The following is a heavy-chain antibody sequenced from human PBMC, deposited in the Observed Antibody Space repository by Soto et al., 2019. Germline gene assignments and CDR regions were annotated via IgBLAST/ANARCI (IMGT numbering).Heavy chain of an antibody. J-gene: IGHJ4*01. CDR3: ARDPTPYTSGWYGIDF. V-gene: IGHV3-30*04. Sequence: QPGGSLRLSCAASGVMFSAYAMLWVRKAPGKWLKWVAAISCDGTNKYYADSIKRRFTISRDNSANTLFLQVNSLRREDTAMYYCARDPTPYTSGWYGIDFRVHGTLVTVSS. CDR1: GVMFSAYA. D-gene: IGHD6-19*01. CDR2: ISCDGTNK.